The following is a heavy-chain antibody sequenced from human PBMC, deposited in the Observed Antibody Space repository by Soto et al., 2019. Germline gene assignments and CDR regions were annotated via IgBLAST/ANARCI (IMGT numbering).Heavy chain of an antibody. CDR3: ARGVTVTLQLCFFDKYYFDY. Sequence: SETLSLTCAVYGGSFSGYYWSWIRQPPGKGLEWIGEINHSGSTNYNPSLKSRVTISVDTSKNQFSLKLSSVTAADTAVYYCARGVTVTLQLCFFDKYYFDYWGQGTLVTVSS. CDR2: INHSGST. CDR1: GGSFSGYY. D-gene: IGHD5-18*01. V-gene: IGHV4-34*01. J-gene: IGHJ4*02.